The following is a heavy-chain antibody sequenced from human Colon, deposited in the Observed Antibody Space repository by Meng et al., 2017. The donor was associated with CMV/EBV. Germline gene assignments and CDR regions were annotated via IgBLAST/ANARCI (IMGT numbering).Heavy chain of an antibody. CDR2: ISGTGASS. CDR3: ARSIHDTSGYYRAEYFEH. D-gene: IGHD3-22*01. V-gene: IGHV3-23*01. Sequence: GESLKISCVAAGFSFSDYAMSWVRQAPGRGLEWVAAISGTGASSYYTDSVKGRLTISRDNPKNTLSLQMNSLRVEDTAVYYCARSIHDTSGYYRAEYFEHWGQGTLVTVSS. CDR1: GFSFSDYA. J-gene: IGHJ1*01.